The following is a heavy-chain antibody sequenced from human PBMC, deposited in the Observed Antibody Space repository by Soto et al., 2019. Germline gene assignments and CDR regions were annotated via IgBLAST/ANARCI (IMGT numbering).Heavy chain of an antibody. CDR1: GGSVSSGDYY. D-gene: IGHD3-10*01. CDR2: IYNSGST. J-gene: IGHJ6*02. CDR3: ARDRYYGSGTYYNFYYGMDV. Sequence: QVPLQESGPGLVKPSQTPSLTCTVSGGSVSSGDYYWSWVRQPPGKGLEWIGNIYNSGSTYYNPSLRGRVDISLDTSKNQFSLRLSSVTAADTAVYYCARDRYYGSGTYYNFYYGMDVWGQGTTVTVSS. V-gene: IGHV4-30-4*01.